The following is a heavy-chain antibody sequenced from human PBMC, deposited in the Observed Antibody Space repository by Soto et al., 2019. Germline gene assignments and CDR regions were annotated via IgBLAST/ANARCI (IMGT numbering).Heavy chain of an antibody. CDR3: AKDPPPPYGDYAGVSDNWFDP. Sequence: PGGSLRLSCAASGFTFSSYAMSWVRQAPGKGLEWVSAISGSGGSTYYADSVKGRFTISRDNSKNTLYLQMNSLRAEDTAVYYCAKDPPPPYGDYAGVSDNWFDPWGQGTLVTVSS. D-gene: IGHD4-17*01. V-gene: IGHV3-23*01. J-gene: IGHJ5*02. CDR1: GFTFSSYA. CDR2: ISGSGGST.